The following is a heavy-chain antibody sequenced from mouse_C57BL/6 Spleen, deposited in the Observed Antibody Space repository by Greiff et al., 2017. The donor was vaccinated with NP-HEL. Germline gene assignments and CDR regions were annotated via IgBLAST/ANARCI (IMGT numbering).Heavy chain of an antibody. J-gene: IGHJ1*03. CDR1: GFTFTDYY. V-gene: IGHV7-3*01. CDR2: IRNKANGYTT. Sequence: EVKLVESGGGLVQPGGSLSLSCAASGFTFTDYYMSWVRQPPGKALEWLGFIRNKANGYTTEYSASVKGRFTISRDNSQSILYLQMNALRAEDSATYYCARSLSLWYFDVWGTGTTVTVSS. CDR3: ARSLSLWYFDV.